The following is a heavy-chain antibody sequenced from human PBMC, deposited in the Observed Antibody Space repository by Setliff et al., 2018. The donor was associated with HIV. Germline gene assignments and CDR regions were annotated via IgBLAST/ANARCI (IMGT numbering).Heavy chain of an antibody. J-gene: IGHJ4*02. CDR3: ARAGSSRYFDY. Sequence: GFPRLSCAASGFTLSNTYMAWVRQAPGKRPEWVSTLYGSGDSYHADSVKGRFTLSRDTSKNTMYLQMNSLRREDTAVYYCARAGSSRYFDYWSRGALVTVSS. V-gene: IGHV3-66*02. D-gene: IGHD2-2*01. CDR2: LYGSGDS. CDR1: GFTLSNTY.